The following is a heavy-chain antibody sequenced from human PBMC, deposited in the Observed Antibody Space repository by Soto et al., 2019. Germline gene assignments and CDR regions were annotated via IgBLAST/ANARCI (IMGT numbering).Heavy chain of an antibody. V-gene: IGHV1-3*01. Sequence: GASVKVSCKASGYTFTSYAMHWVRQPPGQRLEWMGWINAGNGNTKYSQKFQGRVTITRDTSASTAYMELSSLRSEDTAVYYCARSDYLAAYYYGLGGTDVWGQGTTVTVSS. J-gene: IGHJ6*02. D-gene: IGHD3-10*01. CDR1: GYTFTSYA. CDR2: INAGNGNT. CDR3: ARSDYLAAYYYGLGGTDV.